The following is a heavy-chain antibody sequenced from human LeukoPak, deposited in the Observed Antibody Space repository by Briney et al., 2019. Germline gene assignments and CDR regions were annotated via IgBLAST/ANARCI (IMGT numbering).Heavy chain of an antibody. V-gene: IGHV5-51*01. Sequence: GESLQISCKASGSSFTSYWIGWVRQMPGKGLEWMGIIYPGDSDTTYSPSFQGQVTISADKSISTAYLQWSSLKASDTAMYYCARASSWYSSSYMDVWGKGTTVTVSS. CDR1: GSSFTSYW. J-gene: IGHJ6*03. CDR2: IYPGDSDT. D-gene: IGHD6-13*01. CDR3: ARASSWYSSSYMDV.